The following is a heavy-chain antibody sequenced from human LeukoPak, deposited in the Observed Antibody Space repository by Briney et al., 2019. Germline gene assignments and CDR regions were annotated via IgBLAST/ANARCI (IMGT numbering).Heavy chain of an antibody. CDR3: ARDRQGFMSEWPNWFDP. CDR2: ISSGSSYI. J-gene: IGHJ5*02. D-gene: IGHD3-16*01. Sequence: GGALRLSCTASGFTFSSYNMNWVRQGPGKGLEWVSSISSGSSYIYYADSVQGRFTISRDNAKNSLYLQMSSLTAEDTAVYYCARDRQGFMSEWPNWFDPWGQGALVTVSS. V-gene: IGHV3-21*01. CDR1: GFTFSSYN.